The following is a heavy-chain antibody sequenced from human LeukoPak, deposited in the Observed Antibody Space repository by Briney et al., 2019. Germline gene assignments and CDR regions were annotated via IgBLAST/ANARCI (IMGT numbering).Heavy chain of an antibody. CDR1: GFSVNNNY. D-gene: IGHD3-10*02. CDR2: IKQDGSEK. V-gene: IGHV3-7*01. J-gene: IGHJ6*04. CDR3: AELGITMIGGV. Sequence: GGSLRLSCAASGFSVNNNYMSWIRQAPGKGLEWVANIKQDGSEKYYVDSVKGRFTISRDNAKNSLYLQMNSLRAEDTAVYYCAELGITMIGGVWGKGTTVTISS.